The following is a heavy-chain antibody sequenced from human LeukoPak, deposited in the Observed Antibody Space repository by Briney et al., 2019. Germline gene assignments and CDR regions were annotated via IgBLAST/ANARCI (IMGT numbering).Heavy chain of an antibody. CDR1: GGSISSYY. CDR3: ARDKAGTSCYDY. Sequence: PSETLSLTCTVSGGSISSYYWSWIRQPPGKGLEWIGYLYYSGSTNYNPSLKSRVTISLDTSKNQFSLRLSSVTAADTAVYYCARDKAGTSCYDYWGQGTLVTVSS. CDR2: LYYSGST. J-gene: IGHJ4*02. V-gene: IGHV4-59*01. D-gene: IGHD2-2*01.